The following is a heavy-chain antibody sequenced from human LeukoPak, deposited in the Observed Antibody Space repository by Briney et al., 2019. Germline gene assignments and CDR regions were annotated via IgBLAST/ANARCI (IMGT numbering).Heavy chain of an antibody. Sequence: PSETLSLTCAVYGGSFSGYYWSWIRQPPGKGLEWMGEINHSGSTNYNPSLKSRVTISVDTSKNQFSLKLSSVTAADTAVYYCASGMSAAAGIRSDYWGQGTLVTVSS. J-gene: IGHJ4*02. CDR1: GGSFSGYY. CDR3: ASGMSAAAGIRSDY. V-gene: IGHV4-34*01. CDR2: INHSGST. D-gene: IGHD6-13*01.